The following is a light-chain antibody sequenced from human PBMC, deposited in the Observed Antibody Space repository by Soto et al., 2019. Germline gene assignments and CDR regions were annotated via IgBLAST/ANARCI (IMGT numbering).Light chain of an antibody. CDR1: QSVSSSY. CDR3: QQYGSSPRIT. Sequence: ESVLTQSPGTLSLSPGERATLSCRASQSVSSSYLAWYQQKPGQAPRLLIYGASSRATGIPDRFSGSGSGTDFTLTISRLEPEDVAVYYCQQYGSSPRITFGQGTRLEIK. V-gene: IGKV3-20*01. J-gene: IGKJ5*01. CDR2: GAS.